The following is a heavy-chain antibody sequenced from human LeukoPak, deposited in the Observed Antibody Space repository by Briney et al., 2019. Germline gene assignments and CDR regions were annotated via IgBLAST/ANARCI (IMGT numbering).Heavy chain of an antibody. D-gene: IGHD3-3*01. V-gene: IGHV4-4*07. CDR2: IYTSGST. CDR1: GGSISSSY. CDR3: ARWAYFGVDYHFDY. J-gene: IGHJ4*02. Sequence: SETLSLTCTGSGGSISSSYWSWIRQPAGKGLEWIGRIYTSGSTNYNPSLKSRVTTSVDTSKNQFSLKLSSVTAADTAVYYCARWAYFGVDYHFDYWGQGTLVTVSS.